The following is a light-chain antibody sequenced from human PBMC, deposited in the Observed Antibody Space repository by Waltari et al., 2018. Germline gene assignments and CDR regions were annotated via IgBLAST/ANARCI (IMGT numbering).Light chain of an antibody. CDR2: DAS. CDR3: QQRSDWPYT. J-gene: IGKJ2*01. Sequence: EIVLTQSPDTLSLSPGERATLSCRASQSVDSYLAWYQQEPGQAPRLLIYDASNRAAGIPARFSGSGSGTDFTLTISSLEPEDVAVYYCQQRSDWPYTFGQGTKLEIK. V-gene: IGKV3-11*01. CDR1: QSVDSY.